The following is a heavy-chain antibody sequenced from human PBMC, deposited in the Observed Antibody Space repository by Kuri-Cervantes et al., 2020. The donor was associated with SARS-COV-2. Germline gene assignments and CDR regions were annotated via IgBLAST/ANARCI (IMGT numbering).Heavy chain of an antibody. Sequence: SETLSLTCTVSGGSISSYFWTWIRQSPGKGLEWIGYIYYGGNTNYNPFLNSRVTISLDMSKNHFSLRLSSITASDTAVYYCARRYCSSTNCYINWFDPWGQGTVVTVSS. CDR2: IYYGGNT. CDR3: ARRYCSSTNCYINWFDP. J-gene: IGHJ5*02. CDR1: GGSISSYF. D-gene: IGHD2-2*02. V-gene: IGHV4-59*08.